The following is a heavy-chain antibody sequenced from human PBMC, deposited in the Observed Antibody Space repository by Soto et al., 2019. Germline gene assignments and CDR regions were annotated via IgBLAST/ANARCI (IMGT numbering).Heavy chain of an antibody. CDR3: ARVPPGWRSGEFGAFDI. D-gene: IGHD1-26*01. J-gene: IGHJ3*02. CDR2: IIPFFGTT. CDR1: GGTLSTYS. Sequence: QVQLVQSGAEVKSPGSSVKVSCKASGGTLSTYSFTWVRQAPGQGLEWMGGIIPFFGTTDYAQKFQGRGTISADESTRIAYMELSSLTSDDTAVYFCARVPPGWRSGEFGAFDIWGKWTLVSVSS. V-gene: IGHV1-69*01.